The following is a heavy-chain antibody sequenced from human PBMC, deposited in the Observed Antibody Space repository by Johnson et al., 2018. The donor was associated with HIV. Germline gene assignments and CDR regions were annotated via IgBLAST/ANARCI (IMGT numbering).Heavy chain of an antibody. CDR2: INWNGGST. CDR1: GFTFDDYG. Sequence: VQVVESGGGVVRPGESLRLSCAASGFTFDDYGMSWVRQAPGKGLEWVSGINWNGGSTGYADSVKGRFTISRDNAKNSLYLQVNSLRAEDMTVYYCVRASIKISKTTHRSVAFDIWGQGTMVTVSS. CDR3: VRASIKISKTTHRSVAFDI. J-gene: IGHJ3*02. D-gene: IGHD1-7*01. V-gene: IGHV3-20*04.